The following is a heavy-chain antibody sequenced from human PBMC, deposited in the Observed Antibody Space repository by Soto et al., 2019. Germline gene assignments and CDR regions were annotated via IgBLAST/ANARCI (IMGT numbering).Heavy chain of an antibody. D-gene: IGHD1-1*01. J-gene: IGHJ5*02. CDR1: GASISNYY. CDR3: AREAGVQYPFDP. CDR2: IYYSGNT. V-gene: IGHV4-59*01. Sequence: TLSLTCTVSGASISNYYLSWIRQPPGKGLEWIGYIYYSGNTDYNPSLKSRVTISVDTSKNQFSLKLSSVTAPDTAMYYCAREAGVQYPFDPWGQGTLITVSS.